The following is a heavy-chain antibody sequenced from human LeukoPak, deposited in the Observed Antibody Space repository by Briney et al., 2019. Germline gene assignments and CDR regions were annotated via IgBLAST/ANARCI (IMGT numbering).Heavy chain of an antibody. J-gene: IGHJ3*02. CDR1: GGSISSGSYY. CDR3: ARREYCGGDCIGAFDI. Sequence: SQTLSLTCTVSGGSISSGSYYWSWIRQPAGKGLEWIGRIYTSGSTNYNPSLKSRVTISVDTSKNQFSLKLSSVTAADTAVYYCARREYCGGDCIGAFDIWGQGTMVTVSS. D-gene: IGHD2-21*02. CDR2: IYTSGST. V-gene: IGHV4-61*02.